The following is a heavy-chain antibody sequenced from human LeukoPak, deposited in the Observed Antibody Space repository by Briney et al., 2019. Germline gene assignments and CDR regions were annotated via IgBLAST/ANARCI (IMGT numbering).Heavy chain of an antibody. V-gene: IGHV4-59*01. Sequence: SETLSLTCSVSGGSISPYSWDWIRQPPGKGLEWMGNIYNSGNTNYNPSLKSRVTISVDTSKNQFSLKLSSVTAADTAVYYCVREKYFYGSSGSFDYWGPGTLVTVSS. CDR1: GGSISPYS. CDR3: VREKYFYGSSGSFDY. CDR2: IYNSGNT. J-gene: IGHJ4*02. D-gene: IGHD3-22*01.